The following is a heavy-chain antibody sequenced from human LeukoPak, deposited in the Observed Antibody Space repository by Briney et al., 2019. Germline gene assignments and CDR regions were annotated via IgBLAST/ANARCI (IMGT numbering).Heavy chain of an antibody. J-gene: IGHJ6*02. CDR2: IYSGGST. Sequence: GESLKISCAASGFTVSSNYMSWVRQAPGKGLEWVSVIYSGGSTYYADSVKGRFTISRDNSKNTLYLQMNSLRAEDTAVYYCARSRAYYYYGMDVWGQGTTVTVSS. D-gene: IGHD6-13*01. V-gene: IGHV3-53*01. CDR3: ARSRAYYYYGMDV. CDR1: GFTVSSNY.